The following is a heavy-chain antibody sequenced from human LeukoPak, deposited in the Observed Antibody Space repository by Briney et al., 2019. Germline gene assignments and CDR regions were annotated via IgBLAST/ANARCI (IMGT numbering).Heavy chain of an antibody. CDR3: ARGGYYDSSGYYEGAGFDY. D-gene: IGHD3-22*01. Sequence: PGGSLRLSCAASGFTFSSYGMHWVRQAPGKGLEWVAVIWYDGSNKYYADSVKGRFTISRDNSKNTLYLQMNSLRAEDTAVYYCARGGYYDSSGYYEGAGFDYWGQGTLVTVSS. V-gene: IGHV3-33*01. J-gene: IGHJ4*02. CDR1: GFTFSSYG. CDR2: IWYDGSNK.